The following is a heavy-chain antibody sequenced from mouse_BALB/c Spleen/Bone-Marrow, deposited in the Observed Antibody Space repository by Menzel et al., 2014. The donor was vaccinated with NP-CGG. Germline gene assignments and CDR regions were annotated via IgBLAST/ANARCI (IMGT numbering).Heavy chain of an antibody. CDR1: GYTFTGYV. Sequence: VQLKQSGPELVKPGALVKMSCKASGYTFTGYVMHWVKQKPGQGLEWIGNINPYNDGIKYNEKFKGKATLTSDISSTTAYMELSGLTSEDSAVYFCAREGWLLRFDCWGQGTILTVSS. V-gene: IGHV1-14*01. J-gene: IGHJ2*01. D-gene: IGHD2-3*01. CDR3: AREGWLLRFDC. CDR2: INPYNDGI.